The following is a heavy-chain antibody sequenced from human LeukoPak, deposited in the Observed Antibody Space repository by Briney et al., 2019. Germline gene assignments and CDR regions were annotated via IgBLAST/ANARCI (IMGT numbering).Heavy chain of an antibody. J-gene: IGHJ4*02. CDR1: GFTFSNYG. D-gene: IGHD6-13*01. CDR3: ARDRPGYTSSWYSPFDY. V-gene: IGHV3-48*04. CDR2: ISSSGSTI. Sequence: GGSLRLSCAASGFTFSNYGMHWVRQAPGKGLEWISYISSSGSTIYYADSVKGRFTISRDNAKNSLYLQMNSLRAEDTAVYYCARDRPGYTSSWYSPFDYWGQGTLVTVSS.